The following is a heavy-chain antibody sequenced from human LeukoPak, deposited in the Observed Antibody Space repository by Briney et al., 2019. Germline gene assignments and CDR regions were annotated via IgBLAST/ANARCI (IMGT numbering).Heavy chain of an antibody. CDR3: ARNAWKSSDSGRGRMDV. Sequence: PGGSLRLSCAASGFTFSSFPMSWVRQAPGKGLEWISYIGVSGSPTYYADSVKARFTISRDDAKNSLYLQMNSLRAEDTAVYYCARNAWKSSDSGRGRMDVWGQGTTVTVSS. CDR2: IGVSGSPT. J-gene: IGHJ6*02. V-gene: IGHV3-48*01. D-gene: IGHD3-10*01. CDR1: GFTFSSFP.